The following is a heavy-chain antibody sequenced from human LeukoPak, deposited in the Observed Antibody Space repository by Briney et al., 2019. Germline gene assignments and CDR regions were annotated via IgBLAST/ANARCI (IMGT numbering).Heavy chain of an antibody. Sequence: GGSLRLSCAASGFTFSNYALSWVRQAPGKGLEWVSLISGSGGQKDYADSVKGRFTISRDNSGNTLNLQMDSLKAEDTTVYYCAKHVWTSVWFFDYWGQGTLVTVSS. CDR1: GFTFSNYA. V-gene: IGHV3-23*01. CDR3: AKHVWTSVWFFDY. D-gene: IGHD6-19*01. J-gene: IGHJ4*02. CDR2: ISGSGGQK.